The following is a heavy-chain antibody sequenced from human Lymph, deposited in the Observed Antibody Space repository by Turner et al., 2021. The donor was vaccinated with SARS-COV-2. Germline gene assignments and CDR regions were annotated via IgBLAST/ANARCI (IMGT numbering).Heavy chain of an antibody. CDR1: GGSMNSNY. CDR2: NYYRGSN. Sequence: QVQLQESGPRLVKRLVTLSLTCTVSGGSMNSNYWSWIRQPPGKRLEWIGYNYYRGSNNYNPTLESRVNITVDTSRNQFSLNLTSVTAADTAIYYCARETVNNWVDPWGQGTLVTVSS. V-gene: IGHV4-59*01. J-gene: IGHJ5*02. D-gene: IGHD2-21*02. CDR3: ARETVNNWVDP.